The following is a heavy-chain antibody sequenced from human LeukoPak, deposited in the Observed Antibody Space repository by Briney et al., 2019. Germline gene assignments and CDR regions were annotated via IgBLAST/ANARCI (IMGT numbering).Heavy chain of an antibody. V-gene: IGHV3-48*04. Sequence: GGSLRLSCAASGFTFSSYSMNWVRQAPGKGLEWVSYISSSSSTIYYADSVKGRFTISRDNAKNSLYLQMTSVRAEDTAVYYCAISRWEYDFWGGYWGQGTLVTVSS. CDR3: AISRWEYDFWGGY. J-gene: IGHJ4*02. CDR2: ISSSSSTI. D-gene: IGHD3-3*01. CDR1: GFTFSSYS.